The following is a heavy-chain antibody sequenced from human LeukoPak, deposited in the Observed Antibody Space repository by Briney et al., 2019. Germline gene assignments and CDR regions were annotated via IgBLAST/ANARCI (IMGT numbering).Heavy chain of an antibody. CDR2: IYAGGNT. CDR3: ARQGIVVVPAAMLALDYFDY. J-gene: IGHJ4*02. CDR1: GGSISIGSYY. D-gene: IGHD2-2*01. V-gene: IGHV4-61*02. Sequence: TLSLTCTVSGGSISIGSYYWSWIRQPAGKGLEWIGRIYAGGNTNYNPSHYSPSLKSRVIISIDTSKSQFSLNLTSVTAADTAVYYCARQGIVVVPAAMLALDYFDYWGQGTLVTASS.